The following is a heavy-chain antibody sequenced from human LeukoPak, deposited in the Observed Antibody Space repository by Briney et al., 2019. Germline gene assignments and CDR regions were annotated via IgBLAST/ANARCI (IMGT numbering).Heavy chain of an antibody. J-gene: IGHJ3*02. CDR3: AKSNGYGLVDI. CDR2: MKPDGSEK. CDR1: GFTLSSYW. V-gene: IGHV3-7*03. D-gene: IGHD3-10*01. Sequence: PGGSLRLSCAGSGFTLSSYWMSWVRQAPGKGLEWVANMKPDGSEKYYVDSVKGRFTISRDNAKNSLYLQMNSLRAEDTAVYYCAKSNGYGLVDIWGQGTMVTVSS.